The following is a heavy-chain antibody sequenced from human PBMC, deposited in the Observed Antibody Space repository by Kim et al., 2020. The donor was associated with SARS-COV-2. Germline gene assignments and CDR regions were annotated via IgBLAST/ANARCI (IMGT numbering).Heavy chain of an antibody. Sequence: SETLSLTCTVSGGSISSGDYYWSWIRQPPGKGLEWIGYIYYSGSTYYNPSLKSRVTISVDTSKNQFSLKLSSVTAADTAVYYCARGPDITREGYWGQGTLVTVSS. CDR1: GGSISSGDYY. D-gene: IGHD7-27*01. V-gene: IGHV4-30-4*01. CDR2: IYYSGST. CDR3: ARGPDITREGY. J-gene: IGHJ4*02.